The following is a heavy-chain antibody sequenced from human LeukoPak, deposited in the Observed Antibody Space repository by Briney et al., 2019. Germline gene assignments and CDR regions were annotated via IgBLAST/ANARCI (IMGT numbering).Heavy chain of an antibody. CDR3: ARADDISPRYYYGMDV. CDR1: GYTFTSYG. J-gene: IGHJ6*02. V-gene: IGHV1-18*01. CDR2: ISAYYGNT. D-gene: IGHD3-9*01. Sequence: GASVEVSCKASGYTFTSYGISWVRQAPGQGLEWMGWISAYYGNTNYAQKLQGRVTLTTDTSTSTAYMELRSLTSDDTAVYFCARADDISPRYYYGMDVWGPGTTVSASS.